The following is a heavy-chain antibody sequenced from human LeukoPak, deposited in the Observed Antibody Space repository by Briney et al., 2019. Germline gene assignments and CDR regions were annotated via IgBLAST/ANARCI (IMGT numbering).Heavy chain of an antibody. V-gene: IGHV4-31*03. J-gene: IGHJ3*02. CDR3: ARDAKGHAFDI. Sequence: SETLSLTCTVSGGSISSGGYYWSWIRQHPGKGLEWIGYIYYSGSTYYNPSLKSRVTISVDTSKNQFSLKLGSVTAADTAVYYCARDAKGHAFDIWGQGTMVTVSS. CDR2: IYYSGST. CDR1: GGSISSGGYY.